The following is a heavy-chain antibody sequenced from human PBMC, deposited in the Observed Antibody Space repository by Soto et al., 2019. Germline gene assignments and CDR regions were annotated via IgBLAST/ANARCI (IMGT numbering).Heavy chain of an antibody. D-gene: IGHD3-22*01. CDR2: IYYSGST. V-gene: IGHV4-31*03. CDR1: GGSISSGGYY. J-gene: IGHJ4*02. Sequence: SETLSLPCTVSGGSISSGGYYWSWIRQHPGKGLEWIGYIYYSGSTYYNPSLKSRVTISVDTSKNQFSLKLSSVTAADTAVYYCARRLLLNYFDYWGQGTLVTVSS. CDR3: ARRLLLNYFDY.